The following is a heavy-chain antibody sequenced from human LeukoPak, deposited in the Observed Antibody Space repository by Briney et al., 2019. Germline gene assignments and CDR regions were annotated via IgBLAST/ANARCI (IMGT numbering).Heavy chain of an antibody. CDR1: GFTFSSYS. Sequence: GGSLRLSCSASGFTFSSYSMHWVRQAPGKGLEWVAVISYDGNNKYDADSVKGRFTISRDNSKNTLYLQMNSLRGEDTAVYYCAKHKENYGDSCLDDYWGQGTLVTVSS. CDR2: ISYDGNNK. V-gene: IGHV3-30-3*02. J-gene: IGHJ4*02. D-gene: IGHD4-17*01. CDR3: AKHKENYGDSCLDDY.